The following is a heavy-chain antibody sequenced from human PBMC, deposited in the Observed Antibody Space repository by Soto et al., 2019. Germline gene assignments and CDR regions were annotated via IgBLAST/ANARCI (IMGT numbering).Heavy chain of an antibody. J-gene: IGHJ4*02. CDR1: GYTFTSYD. V-gene: IGHV1-8*01. D-gene: IGHD1-1*01. CDR3: ERGRHNWNDNAYDDY. CDR2: MNPNSGNT. Sequence: ASVKVSCKASGYTFTSYDINWVRQATGQGLEWMGWMNPNSGNTGYAQKFQGRVTMTRNTSISTAYMELSSLRSEDTAVYYCERGRHNWNDNAYDDYWGQGTLVNVSS.